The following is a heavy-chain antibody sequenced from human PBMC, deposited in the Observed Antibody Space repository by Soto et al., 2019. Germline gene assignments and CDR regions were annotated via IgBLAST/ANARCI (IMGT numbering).Heavy chain of an antibody. D-gene: IGHD6-13*01. V-gene: IGHV3-49*03. CDR2: IRSKAYGGTT. CDR3: TGYSSWYAFDI. J-gene: IGHJ3*02. Sequence: GGSLRLSCTASGFTFGDYAMSWFRQAPGKGLEWVGFIRSKAYGGTTEYAASVKGRFTISREDCKSIAYLQMNSLKTEDTAVYYCTGYSSWYAFDIWGQGTMVTVSS. CDR1: GFTFGDYA.